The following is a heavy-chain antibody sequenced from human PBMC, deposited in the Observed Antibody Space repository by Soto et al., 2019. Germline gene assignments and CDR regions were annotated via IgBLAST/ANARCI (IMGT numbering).Heavy chain of an antibody. J-gene: IGHJ4*02. D-gene: IGHD6-19*01. V-gene: IGHV5-51*01. CDR1: GYSFTSYW. CDR3: ARIKAGYSSGWYYFDY. CDR2: IYPGDYDT. Sequence: GESLKISCKGSGYSFTSYWIGWVRQMPGKGLEWMGIIYPGDYDTRYSPSFQGQVTISADKSISTAYLQWSSLKASDTAMYYCARIKAGYSSGWYYFDYWGQGTLVTVSS.